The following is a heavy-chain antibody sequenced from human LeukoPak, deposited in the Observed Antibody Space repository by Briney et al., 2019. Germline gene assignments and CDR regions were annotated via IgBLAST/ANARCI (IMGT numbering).Heavy chain of an antibody. V-gene: IGHV3-15*04. Sequence: PGGSHRLSCAASGFSFSDAWMSWVRQIPGKGLEWVGRIESKTDGGTTDYAAPVKGRFTISRDDSTNTLYLRMNSLKSEDTAVYYCTTYGSGRKFDYWGQGILVTVSS. CDR1: GFSFSDAW. CDR3: TTYGSGRKFDY. D-gene: IGHD3-10*01. J-gene: IGHJ4*02. CDR2: IESKTDGGTT.